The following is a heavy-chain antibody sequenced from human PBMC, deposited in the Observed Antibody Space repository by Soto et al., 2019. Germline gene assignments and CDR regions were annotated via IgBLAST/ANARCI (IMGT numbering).Heavy chain of an antibody. CDR2: IREDGSEK. V-gene: IGHV3-7*05. CDR3: ARRYGGSWSGFDS. CDR1: GFTFSTYW. D-gene: IGHD6-13*01. J-gene: IGHJ4*02. Sequence: GGSLRLSCAASGFTFSTYWMTWVRQTPGKGLEWVANIREDGSEKYYVDSVKGRFTISRDNAKNSLYLQMSSLRAEDTAVYYCARRYGGSWSGFDSWGQGTLVTVSS.